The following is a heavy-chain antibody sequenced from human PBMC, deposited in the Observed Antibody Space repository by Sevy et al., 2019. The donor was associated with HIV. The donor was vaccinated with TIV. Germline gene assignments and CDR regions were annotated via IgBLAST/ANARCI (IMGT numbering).Heavy chain of an antibody. J-gene: IGHJ5*02. V-gene: IGHV4-30-2*01. CDR2: IYHSGST. Sequence: SENLSLTCAVSGGSISSGGYSWSWIRQPPGKGLEWIGYIYHSGSTYYNPSLKSPVTISVDRSKNQFSLKLSSVTAAETAVYYCARARQDFFDPWGQGTLVTVSS. CDR1: GGSISSGGYS. CDR3: ARARQDFFDP.